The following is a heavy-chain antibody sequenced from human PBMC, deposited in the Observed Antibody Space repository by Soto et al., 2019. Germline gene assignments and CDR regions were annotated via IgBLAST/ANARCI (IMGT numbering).Heavy chain of an antibody. D-gene: IGHD6-6*01. Sequence: ASVKVSCKASGGTFSSYAISWVRQAPGQGLEWMGGIIPIFGTANYAQKFQGRVTITADESTSTAYMELSSLRSEDTAVYYCARPYSSSSYYYYGMDVWGQGTTVIVSS. CDR1: GGTFSSYA. CDR3: ARPYSSSSYYYYGMDV. J-gene: IGHJ6*02. V-gene: IGHV1-69*13. CDR2: IIPIFGTA.